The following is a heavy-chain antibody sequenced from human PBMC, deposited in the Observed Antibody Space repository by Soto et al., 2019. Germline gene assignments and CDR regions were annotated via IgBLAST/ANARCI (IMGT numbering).Heavy chain of an antibody. J-gene: IGHJ5*02. D-gene: IGHD2-2*01. V-gene: IGHV4-4*02. CDR2: IHHSGTT. CDR3: ARVRQYCSATSCYLDP. Sequence: PSETLSLTCAVSGDSISSSNWWHWVRQPPGKGLEWIGEIHHSGTTNYNPSLKSRVAISVDRSKNQFSLKLNSVTAADTTVYYCARVRQYCSATSCYLDPWGQGTLVTVFS. CDR1: GDSISSSNW.